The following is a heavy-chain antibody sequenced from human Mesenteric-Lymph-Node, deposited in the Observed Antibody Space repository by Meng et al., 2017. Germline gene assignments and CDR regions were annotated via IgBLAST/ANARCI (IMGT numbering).Heavy chain of an antibody. D-gene: IGHD3-10*01. J-gene: IGHJ5*02. V-gene: IGHV4-61*01. CDR2: IYYSGSP. CDR1: GGSVSSGSYY. Sequence: QVQLQGPGHGLARPSETVSLTCTVSGGSVSSGSYYWSWIRQPPGKGLEWIGYIYYSGSPNYNPSLKSRVTISIDTSKNQFSLKLSSVTAADTAVYYCARASYGSGSPLGESWFDPWGQGTLVTVSS. CDR3: ARASYGSGSPLGESWFDP.